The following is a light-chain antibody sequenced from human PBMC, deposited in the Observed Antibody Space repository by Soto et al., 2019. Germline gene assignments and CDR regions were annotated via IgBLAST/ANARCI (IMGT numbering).Light chain of an antibody. Sequence: QSVLTQPPSVSGAPGQRVTISCTGSSSNIGAGYDVHWYQQVPGTAPKLLIYDNTNRPSGVPDRFSGSKSGTSASLAITVLQAEDEADYYCQSYDSSLSEVFGTGTKVTVL. V-gene: IGLV1-40*01. CDR3: QSYDSSLSEV. CDR2: DNT. CDR1: SSNIGAGYD. J-gene: IGLJ1*01.